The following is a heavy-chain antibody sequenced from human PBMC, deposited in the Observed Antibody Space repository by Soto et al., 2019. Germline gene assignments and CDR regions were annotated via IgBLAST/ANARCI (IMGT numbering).Heavy chain of an antibody. CDR3: ARDPWAADY. CDR2: IYSGGST. D-gene: IGHD3-16*01. Sequence: ESGGGLVXXXGXXRLXXXAXGXXVSTXXMSXXRQAPGKGLEWVSVIYSGGSTFYADSVRGRFTXSRDNSKNTVXXQMNSLRAEDTAVYYCARDPWAADYWGQGTLVTVSS. CDR1: GXXVSTXX. V-gene: IGHV3-66*01. J-gene: IGHJ4*02.